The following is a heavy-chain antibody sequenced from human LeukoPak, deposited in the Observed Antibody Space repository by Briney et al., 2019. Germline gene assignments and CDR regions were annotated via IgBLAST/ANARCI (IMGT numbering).Heavy chain of an antibody. CDR1: GGSISSYY. V-gene: IGHV4-59*08. Sequence: SETLSLTCTVSGGSISSYYWSWIRQPPGKGLEWIGYIYYSGSTNYNPSLKSRVTISVDTSKNQFSLKLSSVTAADTAVYYCARHVGDYYDSSGFIWFDPWGQGTLVTVSS. CDR2: IYYSGST. CDR3: ARHVGDYYDSSGFIWFDP. D-gene: IGHD3-22*01. J-gene: IGHJ5*02.